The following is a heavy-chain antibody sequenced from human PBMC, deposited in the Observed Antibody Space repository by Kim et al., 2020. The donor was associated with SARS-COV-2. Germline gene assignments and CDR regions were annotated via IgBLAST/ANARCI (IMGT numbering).Heavy chain of an antibody. CDR3: ARHYGSGMNDY. V-gene: IGHV3-48*04. J-gene: IGHJ4*02. CDR1: GFTFSSYS. D-gene: IGHD3-10*01. CDR2: ISSSSNTI. Sequence: GGSLRLSCVASGFTFSSYSMNWVRQAPGKGLEWVSYISSSSNTIYYADSVKGRFTISRDNAKNSLYLQMNSLRAEDTAVYYCARHYGSGMNDYWGQGTLVTVSS.